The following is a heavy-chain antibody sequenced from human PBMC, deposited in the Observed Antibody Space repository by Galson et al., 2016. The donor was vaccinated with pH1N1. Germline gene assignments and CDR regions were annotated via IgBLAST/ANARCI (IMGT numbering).Heavy chain of an antibody. Sequence: SLRLSCAASGFIFSDYWMSWVRQAPGKGLEWVAKINQDGSRKYYVDSMKGRCTISRDYAENSLSLQMNSLRVEDTALYYCATEDYYTSLYWGQGILVTVSS. CDR2: INQDGSRK. D-gene: IGHD1-26*01. V-gene: IGHV3-7*01. J-gene: IGHJ4*02. CDR1: GFIFSDYW. CDR3: ATEDYYTSLY.